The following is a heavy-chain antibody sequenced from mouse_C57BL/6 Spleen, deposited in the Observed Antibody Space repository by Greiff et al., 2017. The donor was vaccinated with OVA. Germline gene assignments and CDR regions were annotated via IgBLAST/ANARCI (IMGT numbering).Heavy chain of an antibody. Sequence: EVQGVESGGGLVQPGGSLSLSCAASGFTFTDYYMSWVRQPPGKALEWLGFIRNKANGYTTEYSASVKGRFTISRDNSQSILYLQMNALRAEDSATYYCARYHYGSSYSYYFDYWGQGTTLTVSS. V-gene: IGHV7-3*01. CDR3: ARYHYGSSYSYYFDY. CDR1: GFTFTDYY. J-gene: IGHJ2*01. D-gene: IGHD1-1*01. CDR2: IRNKANGYTT.